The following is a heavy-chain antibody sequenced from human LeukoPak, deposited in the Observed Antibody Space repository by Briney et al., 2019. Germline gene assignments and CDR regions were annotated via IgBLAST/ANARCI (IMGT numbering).Heavy chain of an antibody. D-gene: IGHD5-18*01. CDR1: GYTFTSYY. Sequence: ASVKVSCKASGYTFTSYYIHWVRQAPGQGLEWMGIINPSGGGTSYAQKFQGRVTMTTDTSTRTVYMELSSLRSEDTAIYYCARVRDGYSYANFDSWGQGTLVTVSS. V-gene: IGHV1-46*01. CDR3: ARVRDGYSYANFDS. J-gene: IGHJ4*02. CDR2: INPSGGGT.